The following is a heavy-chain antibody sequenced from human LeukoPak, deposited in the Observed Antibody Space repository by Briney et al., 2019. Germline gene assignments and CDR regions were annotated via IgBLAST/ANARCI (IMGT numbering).Heavy chain of an antibody. V-gene: IGHV6-1*01. J-gene: IGHJ6*02. CDR1: GYSFSSISVA. Sequence: SQTLSLACAISGYSFSSISVAWNWSRQSPSRGLEWLGRRYYRSKWYYEYEGSVKSRIKISPETSKDQISHQLTSGTPQDTAGYYCSLARSEYHYRTDVSGQGTTVTASS. CDR3: SLARSEYHYRTDV. CDR2: RYYRSKWYY.